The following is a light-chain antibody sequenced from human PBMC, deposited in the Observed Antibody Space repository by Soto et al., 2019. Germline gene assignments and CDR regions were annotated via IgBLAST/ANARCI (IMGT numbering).Light chain of an antibody. Sequence: EIVLTQSPGTLSLSPGERATLSCRASQSLTRRYLAWYQQKPGQAPRLLIYGASSRATGIPDRFSGSGSGTDFTLTISRLEPEDFAVFYCQQYGRSPLLYTFGQGTKLGVK. J-gene: IGKJ2*01. CDR1: QSLTRRY. V-gene: IGKV3-20*01. CDR2: GAS. CDR3: QQYGRSPLLYT.